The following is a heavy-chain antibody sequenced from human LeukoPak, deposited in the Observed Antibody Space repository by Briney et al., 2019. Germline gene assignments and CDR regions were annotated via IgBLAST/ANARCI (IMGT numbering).Heavy chain of an antibody. D-gene: IGHD2-15*01. Sequence: SETLSLTCAVYGGSFSGYYWSWIRQPPGKGLEWIGEINHSGSTNYNPSLKRRVTISVGTSKDQFSLKLSSVTAADTAVYYCARGPYCSGGSCYFGSSYYYYYGMDVWGKGTTVTVSS. J-gene: IGHJ6*04. CDR1: GGSFSGYY. V-gene: IGHV4-34*01. CDR3: ARGPYCSGGSCYFGSSYYYYYGMDV. CDR2: INHSGST.